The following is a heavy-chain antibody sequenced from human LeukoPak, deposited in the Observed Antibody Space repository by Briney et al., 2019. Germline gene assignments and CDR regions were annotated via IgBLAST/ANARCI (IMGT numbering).Heavy chain of an antibody. CDR3: ARDPRLYRDAFDI. J-gene: IGHJ3*02. D-gene: IGHD1-1*01. CDR2: IYYSGST. Sequence: TTSETLSLTCTVSGGSISSGGYYWSWIRQHPGKGLEWIGYIYYSGSTYYNPSLKSRVTISVDTSKNQFSLKLSSVTAADTAVYYCARDPRLYRDAFDIWGQGTMVTVSS. CDR1: GGSISSGGYY. V-gene: IGHV4-31*03.